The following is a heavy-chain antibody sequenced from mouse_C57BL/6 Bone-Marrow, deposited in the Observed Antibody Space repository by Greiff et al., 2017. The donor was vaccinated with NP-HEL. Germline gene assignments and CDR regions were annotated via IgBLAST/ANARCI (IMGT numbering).Heavy chain of an antibody. V-gene: IGHV1-53*01. J-gene: IGHJ4*01. Sequence: VQLQQPGTELVKPGASVKLSCKASGYTFTSYWMHWVKQRPGQGLEWIGNINPSNGGTNYNEKFKSKATLTVDKSSSTAYMQLSSLTSEDAAVYYCARSGYYGSSYNAMDYWGQGTSVTVSS. CDR1: GYTFTSYW. D-gene: IGHD1-1*01. CDR3: ARSGYYGSSYNAMDY. CDR2: INPSNGGT.